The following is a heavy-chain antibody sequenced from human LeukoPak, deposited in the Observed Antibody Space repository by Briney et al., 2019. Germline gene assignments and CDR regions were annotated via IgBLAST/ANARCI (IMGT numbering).Heavy chain of an antibody. Sequence: GGSLRLSCAASGFTFSSYVMSWVRQAPGKGLEWVSAISGSGDSTYYADSVKGRFTISRDNSKNTLYLQMNSLRAEDTAVYFCAKDRRRTTVTMYDYWGQGTLDTVSS. D-gene: IGHD4-17*01. V-gene: IGHV3-23*01. J-gene: IGHJ4*02. CDR2: ISGSGDST. CDR3: AKDRRRTTVTMYDY. CDR1: GFTFSSYV.